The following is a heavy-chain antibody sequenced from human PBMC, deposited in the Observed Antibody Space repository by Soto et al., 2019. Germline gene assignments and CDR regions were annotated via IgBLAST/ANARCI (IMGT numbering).Heavy chain of an antibody. D-gene: IGHD3-3*02. Sequence: PSETLSLTCTVSGGSISSGGYYWSWIRQHPGKGLEWIGYIYYSGSTYYNPSLKSRVTISVDTSKNQFSLKLSSVTAADTAVYYCASSPRAFLGSKGLRFDYWGQGTLVTVSS. CDR2: IYYSGST. CDR1: GGSISSGGYY. J-gene: IGHJ4*02. V-gene: IGHV4-31*03. CDR3: ASSPRAFLGSKGLRFDY.